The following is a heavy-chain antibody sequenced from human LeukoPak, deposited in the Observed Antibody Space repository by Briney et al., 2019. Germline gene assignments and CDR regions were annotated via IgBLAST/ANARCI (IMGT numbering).Heavy chain of an antibody. J-gene: IGHJ5*02. Sequence: SVKVSCKASGGTFSSYAISWVRQAPGQGLEWMGGIIPIFGTANYAQKFQGRVTITADKSTSTAYMELSSLRSEDTAVYYCAATGYYYDSSGYYNWFDPWGQGTLVTVSS. V-gene: IGHV1-69*06. CDR2: IIPIFGTA. D-gene: IGHD3-22*01. CDR1: GGTFSSYA. CDR3: AATGYYYDSSGYYNWFDP.